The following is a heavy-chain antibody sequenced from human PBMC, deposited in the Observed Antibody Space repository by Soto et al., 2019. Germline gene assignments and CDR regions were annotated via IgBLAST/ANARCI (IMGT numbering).Heavy chain of an antibody. V-gene: IGHV1-8*01. Sequence: NVACXASGYHFTSYDNNRVRQATGQGLEWMRWMNPNSGNTGYAQKFQGRVTMTRNTSISTAYMELSSLRSEDTAVYYCRRGSHPRKSRAFDIWGEGTIVTGSS. CDR1: GYHFTSYD. J-gene: IGHJ3*02. CDR3: RRGSHPRKSRAFDI. CDR2: MNPNSGNT.